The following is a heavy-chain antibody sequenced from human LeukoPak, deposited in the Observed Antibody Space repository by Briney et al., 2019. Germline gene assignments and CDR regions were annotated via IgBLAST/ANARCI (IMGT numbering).Heavy chain of an antibody. Sequence: SETLSLTCTVSGGSITTYYWTWIRQPPGKGLEWIGSIYYSGSTNYNPSLKSRVTISVDTSKNQFSLKLTSVTAADTAVYFCARAAFCGGDCFSVYYYYYAMDVWGQGTTVTVSS. CDR1: GGSITTYY. V-gene: IGHV4-59*01. CDR2: IYYSGST. CDR3: ARAAFCGGDCFSVYYYYYAMDV. J-gene: IGHJ6*02. D-gene: IGHD2-21*02.